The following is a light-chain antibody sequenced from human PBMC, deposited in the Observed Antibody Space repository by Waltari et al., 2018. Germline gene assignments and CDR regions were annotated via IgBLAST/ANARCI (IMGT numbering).Light chain of an antibody. J-gene: IGLJ2*01. V-gene: IGLV1-47*02. CDR3: AAWDDSLSGMV. CDR2: TNN. CDR1: SSSIGSNY. Sequence: QSVLTRPPSAAGTPGQRVTISCSGSSSSIGSNYVYWYQQLPGTAPKLLIYTNNRRPSGVPDRFSDSKSGTSASLVISGLRSEDEADYYCAAWDDSLSGMVFGGGTKLTVL.